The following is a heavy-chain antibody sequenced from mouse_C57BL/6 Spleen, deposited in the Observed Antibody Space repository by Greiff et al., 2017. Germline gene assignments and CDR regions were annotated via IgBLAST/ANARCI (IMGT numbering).Heavy chain of an antibody. D-gene: IGHD1-2*01. CDR2: ISNGGGST. V-gene: IGHV5-12*01. J-gene: IGHJ3*01. CDR1: GFTFSDYY. Sequence: EVKLMESGGGLVQPGGSLKLSCAASGFTFSDYYMYWVRQTPEQRLEWVAYISNGGGSTHYPDTVKGRFTISRDNTKNTLYLQLSRLKSEDTAMYYCARREDYYGGFAYWGQGTLVTVSA. CDR3: ARREDYYGGFAY.